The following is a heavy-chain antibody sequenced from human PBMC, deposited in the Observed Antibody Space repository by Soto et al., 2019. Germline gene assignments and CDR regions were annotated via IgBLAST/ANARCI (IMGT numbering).Heavy chain of an antibody. V-gene: IGHV1-18*04. CDR3: AREGAHSTSCYAYVER. CDR1: GYTFISYS. Sequence: QVQLVQSGGEVKKPGASVNISCKATGYTFISYSITWVRQAPGQGLEWMGWISTYNGNTKYAQSLQGRVTLTRDTSTNTAFMESRGLRSDDTAIYYCAREGAHSTSCYAYVERWGQGTLVAVSS. D-gene: IGHD2-2*01. J-gene: IGHJ4*02. CDR2: ISTYNGNT.